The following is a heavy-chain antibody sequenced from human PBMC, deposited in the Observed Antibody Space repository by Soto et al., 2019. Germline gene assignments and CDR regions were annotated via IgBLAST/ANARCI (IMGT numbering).Heavy chain of an antibody. Sequence: QVQLQQWGAGLLKPSETPSLTCAVYGGSFSGYYWSWIRQPPGKGLEWIGEINHSGSTNYNPSLKSRVTISVDTSKNQFSLKLSSVTAADTAVYYCASLWFGERSYYYYGMDVWGQGTTVTVSS. CDR2: INHSGST. CDR1: GGSFSGYY. CDR3: ASLWFGERSYYYYGMDV. D-gene: IGHD3-10*01. J-gene: IGHJ6*02. V-gene: IGHV4-34*01.